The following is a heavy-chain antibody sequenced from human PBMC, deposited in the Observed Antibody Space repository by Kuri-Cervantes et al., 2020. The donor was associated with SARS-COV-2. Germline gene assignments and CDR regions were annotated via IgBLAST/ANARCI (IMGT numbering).Heavy chain of an antibody. CDR2: FMSDGTSP. D-gene: IGHD1-26*01. J-gene: IGHJ5*02. Sequence: GESLKISCAASGFTFGNYWMHWVRQAPGKGLEWVSRFMSDGTSPSYADSVRGRFTISRDNAKNTLYLQMNSLRAEDTAVYYCAKEGFISALGGWFDPWGQGTLVTVSS. V-gene: IGHV3-74*01. CDR1: GFTFGNYW. CDR3: AKEGFISALGGWFDP.